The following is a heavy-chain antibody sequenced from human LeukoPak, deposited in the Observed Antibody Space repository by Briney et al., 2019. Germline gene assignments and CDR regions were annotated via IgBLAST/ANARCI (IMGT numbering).Heavy chain of an antibody. Sequence: PGGSLRLSCAASGFTFSIYAMHWVRQTPGKGLEWVAAIWNDGSDENYADSVKGRFTISSDNSKSTLYLQMNSLRAEDTAVYYCTFEIGRSQGAFDIWGQGTMITVSS. CDR3: TFEIGRSQGAFDI. CDR2: IWNDGSDE. CDR1: GFTFSIYA. V-gene: IGHV3-33*01. J-gene: IGHJ3*02. D-gene: IGHD1-26*01.